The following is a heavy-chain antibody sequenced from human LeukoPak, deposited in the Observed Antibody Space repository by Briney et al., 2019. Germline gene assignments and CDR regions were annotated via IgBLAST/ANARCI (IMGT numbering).Heavy chain of an antibody. CDR2: ISSSSSYI. J-gene: IGHJ4*02. V-gene: IGHV3-21*01. CDR1: GFTFSSYS. CDR3: ARNHYYYDSSGYYGY. D-gene: IGHD3-22*01. Sequence: GGSLRLSCAASGFTFSSYSMNWVRQAPGKGLEWVSSISSSSSYIYYADSVKGRFTISRDNAKNSLYLQMNSLRAEDTAVYYCARNHYYYDSSGYYGYWGQGTLVTVSS.